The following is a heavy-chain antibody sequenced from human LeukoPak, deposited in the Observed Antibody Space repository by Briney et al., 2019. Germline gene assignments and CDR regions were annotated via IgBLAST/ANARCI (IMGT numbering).Heavy chain of an antibody. CDR1: GYTFTSYY. CDR3: ARDHVNCSGGSCWDY. V-gene: IGHV1-2*02. Sequence: GASVKVSCKASGYTFTSYYMHWVRQAPGQGLEWMGWINPNSGGTNYAQKFQGRVTMTRDTSISTAYMELSRLRSDDTAVYYCARDHVNCSGGSCWDYWGQGTLVTVSS. D-gene: IGHD2-15*01. J-gene: IGHJ4*02. CDR2: INPNSGGT.